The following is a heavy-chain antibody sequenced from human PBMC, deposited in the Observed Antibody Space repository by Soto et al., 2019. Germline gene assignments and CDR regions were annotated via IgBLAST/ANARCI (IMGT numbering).Heavy chain of an antibody. CDR2: INHSGST. D-gene: IGHD1-1*01. V-gene: IGHV4-34*01. J-gene: IGHJ5*02. CDR3: ARVGLERGAWFDP. Sequence: PSETLSLTCAVYGGSFSGYYWSWIRQPPGKGLEWIGEINHSGSTNYNPSLKSRVTISVDTSKNQFSLKLSSVTAADTAVYYCARVGLERGAWFDPWGQGTLVTVSS. CDR1: GGSFSGYY.